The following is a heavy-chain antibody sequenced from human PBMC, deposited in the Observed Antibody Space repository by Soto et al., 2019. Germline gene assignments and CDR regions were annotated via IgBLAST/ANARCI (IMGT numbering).Heavy chain of an antibody. Sequence: ASVKVSCKGSGGSFSSFCISWVRQAPGQGLEWMGGIIPVFGRPNYAQRFRGRLTITADESTNTVYLELIDLRSEDTAVYYCAREGSGYNLWGQGTQVTVSS. D-gene: IGHD5-12*01. CDR3: AREGSGYNL. CDR2: IIPVFGRP. V-gene: IGHV1-69*13. CDR1: GGSFSSFC. J-gene: IGHJ1*01.